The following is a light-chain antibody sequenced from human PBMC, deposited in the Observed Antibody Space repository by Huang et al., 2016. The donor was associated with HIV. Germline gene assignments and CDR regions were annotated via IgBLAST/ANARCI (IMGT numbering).Light chain of an antibody. V-gene: IGKV3-15*01. Sequence: EVLMTQSPVTLSESPGGSVTISCWASQSVRDNLAWFQQKPGQAPRLLVHGSSARAAGVPARLSGSGSGTGFTLTITSLQSEDYAVYYCQQYYTWPRTFGQGTRVE. CDR2: GSS. J-gene: IGKJ1*01. CDR1: QSVRDN. CDR3: QQYYTWPRT.